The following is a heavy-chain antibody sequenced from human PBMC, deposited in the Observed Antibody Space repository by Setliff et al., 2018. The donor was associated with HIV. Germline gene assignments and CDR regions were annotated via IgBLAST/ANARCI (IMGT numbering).Heavy chain of an antibody. Sequence: GESLKISCKGSGYSFTSYWISWVRQMPGKGLEWMGRIDPSDSYTNYSPSFQGHVTISADKSISTAYLQWSSLKASDTAMHYCARQPFTMVRGVIYYYGMDVWGQGTTVTVSS. CDR1: GYSFTSYW. V-gene: IGHV5-10-1*01. D-gene: IGHD3-10*01. CDR2: IDPSDSYT. J-gene: IGHJ6*02. CDR3: ARQPFTMVRGVIYYYGMDV.